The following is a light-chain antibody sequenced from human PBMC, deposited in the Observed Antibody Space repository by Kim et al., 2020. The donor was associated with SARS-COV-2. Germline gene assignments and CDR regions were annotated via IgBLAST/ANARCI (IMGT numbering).Light chain of an antibody. V-gene: IGLV1-44*01. CDR3: AAWDDSLNGWV. CDR2: GDN. CDR1: SSNIGRNN. Sequence: GQMVTISGSGSSSNIGRNNVNWYQHVPGTAPKLLMYGDNRRPSGVPDRFSASKSGTSASLAIRGLQSEDEADYYCAAWDDSLNGWVFGGGTKLTVL. J-gene: IGLJ3*02.